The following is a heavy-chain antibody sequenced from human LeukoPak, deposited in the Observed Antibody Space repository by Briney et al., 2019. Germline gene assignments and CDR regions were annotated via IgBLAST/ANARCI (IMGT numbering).Heavy chain of an antibody. V-gene: IGHV3-33*01. Sequence: PGRSLRLSCAASGFTFSSYGMHWVRQAPGKGLEWVAVIWYDGSNKYYADSVKGRFTISRDNSKNTLYLQMNGLRAEDTAVYYCARDLYSSSWFDYWGQGTLVTVSS. CDR1: GFTFSSYG. CDR3: ARDLYSSSWFDY. J-gene: IGHJ4*02. CDR2: IWYDGSNK. D-gene: IGHD6-13*01.